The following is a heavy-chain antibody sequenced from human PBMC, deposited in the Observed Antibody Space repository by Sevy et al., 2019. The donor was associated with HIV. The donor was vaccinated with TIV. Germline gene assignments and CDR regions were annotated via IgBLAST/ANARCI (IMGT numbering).Heavy chain of an antibody. Sequence: ASVKVSCKASGYTFTDYYIHWVRQAPGQGLEWMGWINPKSGGTNYAQKFHGRVTMTRDTSIRTAYMELSRLRSDDTAVYYCARVVEPAGIDPYYYGVDVWGPGAAVTVSS. CDR1: GYTFTDYY. D-gene: IGHD2-2*02. CDR3: ARVVEPAGIDPYYYGVDV. V-gene: IGHV1-2*02. J-gene: IGHJ6*02. CDR2: INPKSGGT.